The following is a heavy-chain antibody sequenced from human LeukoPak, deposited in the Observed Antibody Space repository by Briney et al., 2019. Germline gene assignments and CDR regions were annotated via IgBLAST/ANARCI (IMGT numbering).Heavy chain of an antibody. CDR3: ARDSELQYFDWLLSNSFPYFDY. D-gene: IGHD3-9*01. V-gene: IGHV3-11*01. J-gene: IGHJ4*02. Sequence: GGSLRLSCAASGFSFSDYYMSWIRQAPGKGLEWVSYISSSGNTIYYADSVKGRFTVSRDNAKNSLDLQMNSLRAEDTAVYYCARDSELQYFDWLLSNSFPYFDYWGQGTLVTVSS. CDR2: ISSSGNTI. CDR1: GFSFSDYY.